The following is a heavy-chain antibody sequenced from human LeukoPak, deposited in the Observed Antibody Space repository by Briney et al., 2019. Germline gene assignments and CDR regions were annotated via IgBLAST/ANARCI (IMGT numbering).Heavy chain of an antibody. Sequence: ASVKVSCKASGYTFTRYGISWVRQAPGQGVEWMGWSSDYNGNTNYAQKLQGRVTMTTDTSTSTAYMEFRSLRSDDTAVYYCARGNYCSGGSCYDGAFDYWGQGTLVTVSS. D-gene: IGHD2-15*01. CDR2: SSDYNGNT. J-gene: IGHJ4*02. CDR3: ARGNYCSGGSCYDGAFDY. CDR1: GYTFTRYG. V-gene: IGHV1-18*01.